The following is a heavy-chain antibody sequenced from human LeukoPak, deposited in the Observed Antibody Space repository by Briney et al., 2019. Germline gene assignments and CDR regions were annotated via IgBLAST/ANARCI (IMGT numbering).Heavy chain of an antibody. CDR1: GGSISSYN. V-gene: IGHV4-59*01. D-gene: IGHD2-2*02. CDR2: IYYSGST. CDR3: ARGYCSSTSCYSYFDY. Sequence: SETLSLTCTVSGGSISSYNWSWIRQPPGKGLEWIGYIYYSGSTNYNPSLKSQVTISVDTSKNQFSLKLSSVTAADTAVYYCARGYCSSTSCYSYFDYWGQGTLVTVSS. J-gene: IGHJ4*02.